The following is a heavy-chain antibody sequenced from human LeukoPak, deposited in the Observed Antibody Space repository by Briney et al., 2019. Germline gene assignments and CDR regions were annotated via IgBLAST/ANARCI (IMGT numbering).Heavy chain of an antibody. V-gene: IGHV3-23*01. J-gene: IGHJ6*02. CDR3: AKDFTGSTDYYGMDV. CDR2: ISGSGGST. D-gene: IGHD2-2*01. CDR1: GFTFSSYA. Sequence: PGGSLRLSCAASGFTFSSYAMSWVRQAPGKGLEWVSAISGSGGSTYYADSVKGRFTISRDNSKNTLYLQMNSLRAEDTAVYYCAKDFTGSTDYYGMDVWGQGTTVTVSS.